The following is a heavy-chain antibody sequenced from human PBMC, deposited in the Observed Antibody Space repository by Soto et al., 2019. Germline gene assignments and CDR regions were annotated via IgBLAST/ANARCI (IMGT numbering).Heavy chain of an antibody. J-gene: IGHJ3*02. Sequence: GGSLRLSCAASGFPFSTYGFHWVRQAPGKGLEWVAVIVSDGSAKYHADSVEGRFTISRDNSKDTLYMQMNSLRAEDTAVYYCARDDAFGNENGFDIWGQGTMVTVSS. D-gene: IGHD1-1*01. V-gene: IGHV3-33*01. CDR3: ARDDAFGNENGFDI. CDR1: GFPFSTYG. CDR2: IVSDGSAK.